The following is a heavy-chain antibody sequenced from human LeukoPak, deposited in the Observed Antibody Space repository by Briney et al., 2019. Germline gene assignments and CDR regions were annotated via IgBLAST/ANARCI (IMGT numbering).Heavy chain of an antibody. CDR2: TNPNSGDT. CDR3: TRGQTLDNAPTAPSEY. D-gene: IGHD2-2*03. CDR1: GYIFTGYY. J-gene: IGHJ4*02. V-gene: IGHV1-2*02. Sequence: GASVKVSCKASGYIFTGYYMHWVRQAPGQGLEWMGWTNPNSGDTDYAQKFQGRVTMTRDTSISTVYMELSSLKSDDTAVYYCTRGQTLDNAPTAPSEYWGQGTQVTVSS.